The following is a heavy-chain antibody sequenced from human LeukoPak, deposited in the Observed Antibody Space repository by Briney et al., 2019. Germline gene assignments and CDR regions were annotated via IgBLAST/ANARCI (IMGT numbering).Heavy chain of an antibody. CDR1: GGSISSYY. Sequence: SETLSLTCTVSGGSISSYYWSWIRQPPGKGLEWIGYIYYSGSTYYNPSLKSRVTISVDTSKNQFSLKLSSVTAADTAVYYCARVTTVITFDYWGQGTLVTVSS. V-gene: IGHV4-59*12. J-gene: IGHJ4*02. CDR2: IYYSGST. D-gene: IGHD4-17*01. CDR3: ARVTTVITFDY.